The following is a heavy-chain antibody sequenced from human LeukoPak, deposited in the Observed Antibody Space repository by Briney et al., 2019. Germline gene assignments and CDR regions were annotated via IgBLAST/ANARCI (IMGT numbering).Heavy chain of an antibody. Sequence: SQTLSLTCTVSGGSISSGGYYWSWIRQHPGKGLEWIGYIYYSGSTYYNPSLKSRVTISVDTSKNQFSLKLSTVTAADTAVYYCARELDRRYYYYMDVWGKGTTVTVSS. CDR2: IYYSGST. CDR1: GGSISSGGYY. CDR3: ARELDRRYYYYMDV. V-gene: IGHV4-31*03. J-gene: IGHJ6*03. D-gene: IGHD2-2*03.